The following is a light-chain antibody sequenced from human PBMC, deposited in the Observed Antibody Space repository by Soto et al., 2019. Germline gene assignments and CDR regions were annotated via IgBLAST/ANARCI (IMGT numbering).Light chain of an antibody. CDR2: GTS. J-gene: IGKJ1*01. CDR3: QQYGSSPSWT. Sequence: EVVLTQSPGTLSLSPGERATLSCRASQSVSSSDLAWYQRKPGQAPRLVIYGTSSRATGIPDRFSGRGSGTDFTLTISRLEPEDFAVYYSQQYGSSPSWTFGQGTKVEIK. CDR1: QSVSSSD. V-gene: IGKV3-20*01.